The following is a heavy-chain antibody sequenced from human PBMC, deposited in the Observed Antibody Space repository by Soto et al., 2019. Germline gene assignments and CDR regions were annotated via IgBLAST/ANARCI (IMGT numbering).Heavy chain of an antibody. Sequence: SETLSLTCTVSGGSISSYYWSWIRQPPGRGLEWIGYIYYSGSTNYNPSLKSRVTISVDTSKNQFSLKLSSVTAADTAVYYCARDPHVGSGSYSVGMDVWGQRTTVNVSS. CDR3: ARDPHVGSGSYSVGMDV. J-gene: IGHJ6*02. CDR1: GGSISSYY. D-gene: IGHD3-10*01. V-gene: IGHV4-59*01. CDR2: IYYSGST.